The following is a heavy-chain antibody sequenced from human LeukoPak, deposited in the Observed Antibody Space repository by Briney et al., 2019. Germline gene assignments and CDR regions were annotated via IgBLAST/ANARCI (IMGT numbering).Heavy chain of an antibody. J-gene: IGHJ4*02. CDR2: IYSNEST. D-gene: IGHD2-15*01. CDR1: GGSIHNFC. V-gene: IGHV4-59*01. CDR3: ARTPPLGHCIGCSSYGSDY. Sequence: PSETLSPTCTGCGGSIHNFCWSWIRQPPGKSLEWIGYIYSNESTNYNPSLKSRVTMSVDTSKNQFSLRLTSVTAADTAVYYCARTPPLGHCIGCSSYGSDYWGEGCSVTVSS.